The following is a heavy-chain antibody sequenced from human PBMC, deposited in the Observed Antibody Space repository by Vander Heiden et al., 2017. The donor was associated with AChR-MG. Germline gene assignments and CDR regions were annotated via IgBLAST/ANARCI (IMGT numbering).Heavy chain of an antibody. Sequence: EVQLVESGGALVQPGGSLRLSCAASGFTFSDHYISWIRQAPGKGLEWVANIKQDGSEKYFVDSVKGRFTISRDNDKNSLYLQMNSLRVEDTAVYYCARETLNHIWGSYVDYWGQGTLVTVSS. CDR3: ARETLNHIWGSYVDY. V-gene: IGHV3-7*01. CDR1: GFTFSDHY. J-gene: IGHJ4*02. CDR2: IKQDGSEK. D-gene: IGHD3-16*01.